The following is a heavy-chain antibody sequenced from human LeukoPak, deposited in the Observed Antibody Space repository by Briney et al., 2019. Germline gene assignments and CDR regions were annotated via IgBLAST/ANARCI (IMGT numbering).Heavy chain of an antibody. CDR1: GFIFSSYN. Sequence: GGSLRLSCAASGFIFSSYNMNWVRQAPGKGLEWVSSISSSSSYIYYADSVKGRFTISRDNAKNTLYLQMNSLRAEDTAVYYCAKYSRVSTTRDLDCWGQGTLVTVSS. CDR3: AKYSRVSTTRDLDC. D-gene: IGHD5/OR15-5a*01. V-gene: IGHV3-21*04. CDR2: ISSSSSYI. J-gene: IGHJ4*02.